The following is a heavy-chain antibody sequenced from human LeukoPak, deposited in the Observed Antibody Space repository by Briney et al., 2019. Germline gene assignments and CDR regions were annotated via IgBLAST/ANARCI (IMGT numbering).Heavy chain of an antibody. V-gene: IGHV4-4*02. CDR1: GGSISSSNW. Sequence: SETLSLTCVASGGSISSSNWWSWVRQPPGKGLEWIGEIYHTGSTNYNPSLKSRVTISVDKSKNQVSLKLSSVTAADTAVYYCARAFNYDSSGYPGAWGQGTLVTVSS. CDR2: IYHTGST. D-gene: IGHD3-22*01. CDR3: ARAFNYDSSGYPGA. J-gene: IGHJ5*02.